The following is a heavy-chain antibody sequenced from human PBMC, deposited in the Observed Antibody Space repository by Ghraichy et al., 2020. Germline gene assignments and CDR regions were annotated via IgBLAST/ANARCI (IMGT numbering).Heavy chain of an antibody. D-gene: IGHD5-24*01. CDR3: ASYDYNFGEDY. Sequence: LTCAASGFTFSSCDMNWVRQAPGKGLEWVSSISSNSLYIYYADSVKGRFTISRDNAKKSLFLHMNSLRAEDTAMYYCASYDYNFGEDYWGQGTLVTVSS. CDR1: GFTFSSCD. CDR2: ISSNSLYI. V-gene: IGHV3-21*01. J-gene: IGHJ4*02.